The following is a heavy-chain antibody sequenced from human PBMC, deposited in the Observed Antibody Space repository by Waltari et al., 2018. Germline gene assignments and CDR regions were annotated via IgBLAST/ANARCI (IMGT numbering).Heavy chain of an antibody. CDR1: VVSITTNLPY. CDR2: ISYNGAT. J-gene: IGHJ3*01. CDR3: ATYIGASLGTAAFDV. Sequence: QLQLQESGPGLVKPSETLSLPCSVSVVSITTNLPYWGWIRQPPGQGLEWIGTISYNGATYSSPSLRSRVTIFRDTSKNQLSLKLGSVTAADTAFYYCATYIGASLGTAAFDVWGQGTMVTVSS. V-gene: IGHV4-39*01. D-gene: IGHD5-12*01.